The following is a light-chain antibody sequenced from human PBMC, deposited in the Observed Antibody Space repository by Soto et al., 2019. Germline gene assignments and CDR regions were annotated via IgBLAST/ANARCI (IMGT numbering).Light chain of an antibody. CDR2: AAS. CDR3: QQYYSYPFT. J-gene: IGKJ3*01. Sequence: AIRMTQSPSSFSASTGDRVTITCRASHGISSYLAWYQQKPGKAPKLLIYAASTLQSGVPSRFSGSGSGTDFTLTISCLQSEDFATDYCQQYYSYPFTFGPGTKVDIK. CDR1: HGISSY. V-gene: IGKV1-8*01.